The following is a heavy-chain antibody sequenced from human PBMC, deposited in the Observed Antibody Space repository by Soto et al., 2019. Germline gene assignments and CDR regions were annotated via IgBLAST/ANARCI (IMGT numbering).Heavy chain of an antibody. D-gene: IGHD3-10*01. J-gene: IGHJ6*03. CDR1: GGSFSGYY. V-gene: IGHV4-34*01. CDR3: ARGGYYGSGSPTYYYMDV. CDR2: INHSGST. Sequence: PSETLSLTCAVYGGSFSGYYWSWIRQPPGKGLEWIGEINHSGSTNYNPSLKSRVTISVDTSKNQFSLKLSSVTAADTAVYYCARGGYYGSGSPTYYYMDVWGKGTTVTVSS.